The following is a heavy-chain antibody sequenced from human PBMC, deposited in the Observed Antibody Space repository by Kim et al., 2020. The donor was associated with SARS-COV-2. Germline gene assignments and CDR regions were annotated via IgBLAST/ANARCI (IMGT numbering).Heavy chain of an antibody. D-gene: IGHD3-22*01. J-gene: IGHJ4*02. CDR3: ARGRIGYYSYSIDY. V-gene: IGHV3-30*01. Sequence: AHSREGRFTPSRDNSKNTLYLQMNSLRAEDTAVYYCARGRIGYYSYSIDYWGQGTLVTVSS.